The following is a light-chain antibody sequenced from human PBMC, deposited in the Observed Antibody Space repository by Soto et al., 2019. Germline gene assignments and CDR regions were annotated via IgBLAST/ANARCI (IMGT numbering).Light chain of an antibody. CDR1: QSVSSY. Sequence: EIVLTQSPATLSLSTWERATLSCRASQSVSSYLAWYQQKPGQAPRLLIYDASNRATGIPARFSGSGSGTDFTLTISSLEPEDFAVYYCQQRSNWPPGSLTFGGGTKVEIK. V-gene: IGKV3-11*01. CDR2: DAS. J-gene: IGKJ4*01. CDR3: QQRSNWPPGSLT.